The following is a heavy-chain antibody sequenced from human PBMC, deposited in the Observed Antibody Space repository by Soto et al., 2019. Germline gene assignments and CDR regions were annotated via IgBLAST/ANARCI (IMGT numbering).Heavy chain of an antibody. D-gene: IGHD3-3*01. V-gene: IGHV4-59*01. Sequence: SETLSLTCTVSGGSISSYYWSWIRQPPGKGLEWIGYIYYSGSTNYNPSLKSRVTISVDTSKNQFSLKLSSVTAADTAVYYCARNQVEWLPFDYWGQGTLVTVSS. CDR1: GGSISSYY. CDR3: ARNQVEWLPFDY. J-gene: IGHJ4*02. CDR2: IYYSGST.